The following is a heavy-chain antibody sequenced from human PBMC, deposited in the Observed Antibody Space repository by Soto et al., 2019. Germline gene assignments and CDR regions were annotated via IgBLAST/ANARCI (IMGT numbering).Heavy chain of an antibody. V-gene: IGHV1-3*01. J-gene: IGHJ6*02. CDR1: GYTFTSYA. Sequence: ASVKVSCKASGYTFTSYAMHWVRQAPGQRXEWMGWINAGNGNTKYSQKFQGRVTITRDTSASTAYMELSSLRSEDTAVYYCARGGCSSTSCYYSYYYYGMDVWGQGTTVTVFS. CDR2: INAGNGNT. D-gene: IGHD2-2*01. CDR3: ARGGCSSTSCYYSYYYYGMDV.